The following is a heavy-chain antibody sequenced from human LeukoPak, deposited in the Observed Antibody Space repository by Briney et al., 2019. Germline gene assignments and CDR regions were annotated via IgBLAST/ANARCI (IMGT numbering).Heavy chain of an antibody. D-gene: IGHD6-19*01. CDR1: GGSISSSSYY. V-gene: IGHV4-39*07. CDR3: ARNGYSSGWATDY. Sequence: PSETLSLTCTVSGGSISSSSYYWGWIRQPPGKGLEWIGSIYYSGSTYYNPSLKSRVTISVDTSKNQFSLKLSSVTAADTAVYYCARNGYSSGWATDYWGQGTLVTVSS. J-gene: IGHJ4*02. CDR2: IYYSGST.